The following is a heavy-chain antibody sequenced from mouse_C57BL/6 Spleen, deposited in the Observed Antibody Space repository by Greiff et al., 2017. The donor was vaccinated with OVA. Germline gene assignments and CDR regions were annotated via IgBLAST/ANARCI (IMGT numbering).Heavy chain of an antibody. CDR2: IWSGGST. CDR3: ARNYYGSSYLYFDV. J-gene: IGHJ1*03. D-gene: IGHD1-1*01. CDR1: GFSLTSYG. Sequence: VQLQQSGPGLVQPSQSLSITCTVSGFSLTSYGVHWVRQSPGKGLEWLGVIWSGGSTDYNAAFISRLSISKDNSKSQVFFKMNSLQADDTAIYYCARNYYGSSYLYFDVWGTGTTVTVSS. V-gene: IGHV2-2*01.